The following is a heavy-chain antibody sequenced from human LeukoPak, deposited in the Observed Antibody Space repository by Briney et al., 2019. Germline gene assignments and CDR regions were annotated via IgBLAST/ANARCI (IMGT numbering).Heavy chain of an antibody. V-gene: IGHV3-30*18. CDR3: AKMDARTTAMRGMDV. J-gene: IGHJ6*02. CDR1: GFTFSSYG. D-gene: IGHD5-18*01. CDR2: ISYDGSNK. Sequence: GRSLRLSCAASGFTFSSYGMHWVRQAPGKGLEWVAVISYDGSNKYYADSAKGRFTISRDNSQNTLYLQMNSLRADDTAVYYCAKMDARTTAMRGMDVWGQGTTVTVSS.